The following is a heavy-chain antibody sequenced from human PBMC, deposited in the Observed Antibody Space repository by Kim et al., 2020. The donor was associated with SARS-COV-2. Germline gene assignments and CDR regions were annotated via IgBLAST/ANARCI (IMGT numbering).Heavy chain of an antibody. J-gene: IGHJ4*02. CDR3: ARIGYY. D-gene: IGHD3-22*01. V-gene: IGHV5-51*01. CDR2: YPGDSDT. Sequence: YPGDSDTRYSPSFQGQVTISADESISTAYLQWSSLKASDTAMYYCARIGYYWGQGTLVTVSS.